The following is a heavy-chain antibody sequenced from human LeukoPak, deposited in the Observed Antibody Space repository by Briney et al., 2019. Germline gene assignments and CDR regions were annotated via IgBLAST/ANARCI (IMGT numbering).Heavy chain of an antibody. D-gene: IGHD1-1*01. CDR3: AKATGTLGN. Sequence: GGSLRLSCAASGFTFSNYGMTWVRQAPGKGLEWVSSISGSAATISYADSVKGRFTISRDNSKNTLSLQMNSLTAEDTAIYYCAKATGTLGNWGQGTLVTVSS. CDR2: ISGSAATI. CDR1: GFTFSNYG. V-gene: IGHV3-23*01. J-gene: IGHJ4*02.